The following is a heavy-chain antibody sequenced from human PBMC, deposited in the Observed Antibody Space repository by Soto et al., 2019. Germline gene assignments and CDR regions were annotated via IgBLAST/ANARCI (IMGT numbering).Heavy chain of an antibody. Sequence: QVQLVQSGAEVKKPGASVKVSCKASGYTLTRHYIHWVRQAPGQGLEWMGIINSSGGHTYYAQKFEGRVTMISDTSTSTVYMELSSLRSEDTAVYYCARDLLASGSDALDIWGKGTMVTVSS. V-gene: IGHV1-46*01. D-gene: IGHD6-13*01. CDR3: ARDLLASGSDALDI. CDR1: GYTLTRHY. CDR2: INSSGGHT. J-gene: IGHJ3*02.